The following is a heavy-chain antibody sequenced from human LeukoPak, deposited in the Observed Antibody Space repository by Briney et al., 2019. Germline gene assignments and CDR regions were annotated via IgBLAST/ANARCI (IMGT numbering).Heavy chain of an antibody. Sequence: GESLKISCKGSGYSINNYWIGWVRQMPGKGLEWMGIIYPADSDIRYSPSFQGQVTISADKSISTAYLQWSRLKASDTAMYYCARQEYFSGGSCYTWFDPWGQGTLVPSPQ. CDR2: IYPADSDI. D-gene: IGHD2-15*01. J-gene: IGHJ5*02. CDR3: ARQEYFSGGSCYTWFDP. V-gene: IGHV5-51*01. CDR1: GYSINNYW.